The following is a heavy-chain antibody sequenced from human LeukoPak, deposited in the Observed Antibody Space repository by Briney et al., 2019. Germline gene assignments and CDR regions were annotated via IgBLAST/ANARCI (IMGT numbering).Heavy chain of an antibody. D-gene: IGHD6-19*01. V-gene: IGHV1-18*04. CDR1: GYTFTGYY. J-gene: IGHJ4*02. CDR3: ARDRTVAGPLGY. CDR2: ISAYNGNT. Sequence: ASVKVSCKASGYTFTGYYMHWVRQAPGQGLEWMGWISAYNGNTNYAQKLQGRVTMTTDTSTSTAYMELRSLRSDDTAVYYCARDRTVAGPLGYLGQGTLVTVSS.